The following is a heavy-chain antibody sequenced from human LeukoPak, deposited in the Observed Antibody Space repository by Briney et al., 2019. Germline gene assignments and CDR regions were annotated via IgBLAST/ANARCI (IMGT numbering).Heavy chain of an antibody. D-gene: IGHD3/OR15-3a*01. CDR1: GGSITNINYY. J-gene: IGHJ4*02. CDR3: AKQTGSGLFILP. V-gene: IGHV4-39*01. CDR2: IYYTGNT. Sequence: KPSETLSLTCTVSGGSITNINYYWGWIRQPPGKGLEWIGSIYYTGNTYYNASLKSRVTISIDTSKNQFSLKLTSVTAADTAVYYCAKQTGSGLFILPGGQGTLVTVSS.